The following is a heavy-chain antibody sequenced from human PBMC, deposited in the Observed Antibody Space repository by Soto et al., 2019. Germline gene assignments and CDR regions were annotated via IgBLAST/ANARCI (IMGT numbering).Heavy chain of an antibody. Sequence: EAQLVESGGGLVQLGGSLRPSCAASGFTVSSNYMSWVRQAPGKGLEWVSVIYSGGSTYYADSVKGRFTISRDNSKNTLYLQMNSLRAEDTAVYYCAREKIVVVPADSSYFDYWGQGTLITVSS. CDR1: GFTVSSNY. CDR2: IYSGGST. V-gene: IGHV3-66*01. D-gene: IGHD2-2*01. CDR3: AREKIVVVPADSSYFDY. J-gene: IGHJ4*02.